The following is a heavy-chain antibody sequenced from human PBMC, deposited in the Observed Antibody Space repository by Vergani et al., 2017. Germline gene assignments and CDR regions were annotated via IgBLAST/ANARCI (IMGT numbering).Heavy chain of an antibody. V-gene: IGHV3-30*02. CDR3: ARGYYDFFYYMDV. CDR1: GFTFSSYG. D-gene: IGHD3-3*01. CDR2: IRYDGSNK. Sequence: QVQLVESGGGVVQPGGSLRLSCAASGFTFSSYGMHWVRQAPGKGLEWVAFIRYDGSNKYYADSVKGRFTISRDNSKNTLYLQMNSLRAEDTAVYYCARGYYDFFYYMDVWGKGTTVTVSS. J-gene: IGHJ6*03.